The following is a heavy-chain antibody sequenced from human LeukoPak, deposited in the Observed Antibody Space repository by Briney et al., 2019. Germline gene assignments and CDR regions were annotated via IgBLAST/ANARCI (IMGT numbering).Heavy chain of an antibody. CDR3: ARQEYCSGGSCYTWFDP. CDR1: GYRFSSYW. V-gene: IGHV5-51*01. CDR2: IYPGDSDI. Sequence: GESLKISCKDSGYRFSSYWIAWVRQMPGKGLEYIGIIYPGDSDIRYGPSFQGQVTISADKSISTAYLQWSSLKASDTAMYYCARQEYCSGGSCYTWFDPWGQGTLVTVSS. D-gene: IGHD2-15*01. J-gene: IGHJ5*02.